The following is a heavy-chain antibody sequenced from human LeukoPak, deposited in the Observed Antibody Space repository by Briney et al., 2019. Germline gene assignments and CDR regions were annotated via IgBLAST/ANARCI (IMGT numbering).Heavy chain of an antibody. CDR3: ARLKLRYYYDSSGRGGYFDY. CDR1: GGTFSSYA. V-gene: IGHV1-69*01. CDR2: IIPIFGTA. J-gene: IGHJ4*02. Sequence: SVKVSCKASGGTFSSYAISWVRQAPGQGLEWMGGIIPIFGTANYAQKFQGRVTITADESTSTAYMELSSLRSEDTAVYYCARLKLRYYYDSSGRGGYFDYWGQGTLVTVSS. D-gene: IGHD3-22*01.